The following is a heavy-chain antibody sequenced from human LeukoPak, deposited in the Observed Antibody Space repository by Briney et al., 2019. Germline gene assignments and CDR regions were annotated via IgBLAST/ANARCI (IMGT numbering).Heavy chain of an antibody. D-gene: IGHD2-15*01. V-gene: IGHV1-69*06. CDR1: GYIFTSYY. CDR3: AGGRPRGYCSGGSCYHNFDY. Sequence: SVKVSCKASGYIFTSYYMYWVRQAPGQGLEWMGGIIPIFGTANYAQKFQGRVTITADKSTSTAYMEVSSLRSEDTAVYYCAGGRPRGYCSGGSCYHNFDYWGQGTLVTVSS. J-gene: IGHJ4*02. CDR2: IIPIFGTA.